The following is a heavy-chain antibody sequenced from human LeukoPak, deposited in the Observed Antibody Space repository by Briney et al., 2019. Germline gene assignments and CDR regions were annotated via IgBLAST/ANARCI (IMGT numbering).Heavy chain of an antibody. Sequence: SETLSLTCTVSGGSISSYYWSWIRQPPGQGLEWIGYIYYSGSTNYNPSLKSRVTISVDTSKKQFSLKLSSVTAADTAVYYCARGPRGYSYGYLGYWGEGTLLTVSS. CDR2: IYYSGST. J-gene: IGHJ4*02. D-gene: IGHD5-18*01. CDR1: GGSISSYY. CDR3: ARGPRGYSYGYLGY. V-gene: IGHV4-59*01.